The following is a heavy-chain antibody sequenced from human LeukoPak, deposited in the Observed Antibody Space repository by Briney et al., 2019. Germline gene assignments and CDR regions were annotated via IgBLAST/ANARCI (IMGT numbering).Heavy chain of an antibody. CDR1: GYTLTELS. J-gene: IGHJ3*02. CDR3: ATHHYDSSGYYYDAFDI. Sequence: ASVKVSCKVSGYTLTELSMHWVRQAPGKGLECMGGFDPEDGETIYAQKFQGRVTMTEDTSTDTAYMELSSLRSEDTAVYYCATHHYDSSGYYYDAFDIWGQGTMVTVSS. D-gene: IGHD3-22*01. V-gene: IGHV1-24*01. CDR2: FDPEDGET.